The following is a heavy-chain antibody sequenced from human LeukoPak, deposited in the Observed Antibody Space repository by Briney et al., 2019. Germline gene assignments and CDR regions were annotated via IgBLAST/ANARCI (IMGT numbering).Heavy chain of an antibody. Sequence: SETLSLTCTVSGGSISGYYWSWIRQPPGKGLEWIGYIYYSGSTNYNPSLKSRVTISVDTSKNQFSLKLSSVTAADTAVYYCARGDYDSSGHNWFDPWGQGTLVTVSS. J-gene: IGHJ5*02. CDR1: GGSISGYY. V-gene: IGHV4-59*01. CDR3: ARGDYDSSGHNWFDP. CDR2: IYYSGST. D-gene: IGHD3-22*01.